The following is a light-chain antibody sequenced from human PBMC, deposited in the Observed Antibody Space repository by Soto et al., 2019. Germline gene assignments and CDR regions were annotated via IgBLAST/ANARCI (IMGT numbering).Light chain of an antibody. CDR2: GNS. CDR3: QSYDSSLSVV. J-gene: IGLJ2*01. CDR1: SYNIGAGYD. Sequence: QSVLTKPPSVSGAPGQRVTISCTGSSYNIGAGYDVHWYQQLPGTAPKLLIYGNSNRPSGVPDRFSGSKSGTSASLAITGLQAEDEADYYCQSYDSSLSVVFGGGTKLTGL. V-gene: IGLV1-40*01.